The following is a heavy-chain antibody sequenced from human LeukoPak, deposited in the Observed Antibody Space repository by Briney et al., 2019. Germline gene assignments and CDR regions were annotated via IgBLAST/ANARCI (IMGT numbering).Heavy chain of an antibody. CDR1: GYTFTSYG. CDR2: ISAYNGNT. Sequence: ASVKVSCKASGYTFTSYGISWVRQAPGQGLEWMGWISAYNGNTNYAQKLQGKVTMTTDTSTSTAYMELRSLRSDDTAVYYCARVVRGVMYNWFDPWGQGTPVTVSS. V-gene: IGHV1-18*01. D-gene: IGHD3-10*01. CDR3: ARVVRGVMYNWFDP. J-gene: IGHJ5*02.